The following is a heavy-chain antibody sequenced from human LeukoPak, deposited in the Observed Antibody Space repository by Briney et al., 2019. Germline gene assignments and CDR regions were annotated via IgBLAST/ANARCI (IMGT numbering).Heavy chain of an antibody. CDR2: IHSGGST. Sequence: GGSLRLSCAASGFTVSNNYVSWVRQAPGKGLEWVSAIHSGGSTYYANSVKGGFTTSRDNSKNTVYLQMNSLRAEDTAVYHCATSQGTSQLRFFSPYTDWGQGTLVTVSS. J-gene: IGHJ4*02. D-gene: IGHD3-3*01. CDR1: GFTVSNNY. V-gene: IGHV3-66*01. CDR3: ATSQGTSQLRFFSPYTD.